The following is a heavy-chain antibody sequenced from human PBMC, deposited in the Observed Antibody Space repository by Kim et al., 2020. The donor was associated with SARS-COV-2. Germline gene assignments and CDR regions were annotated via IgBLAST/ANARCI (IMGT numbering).Heavy chain of an antibody. V-gene: IGHV4-31*02. D-gene: IGHD3-22*01. J-gene: IGHJ3*02. CDR3: ARASGRITMIVVVINAFDI. Sequence: RVTISVDQSKNQFSLKLSSVTAADTAVYYCARASGRITMIVVVINAFDIWGQGTMVTVSS.